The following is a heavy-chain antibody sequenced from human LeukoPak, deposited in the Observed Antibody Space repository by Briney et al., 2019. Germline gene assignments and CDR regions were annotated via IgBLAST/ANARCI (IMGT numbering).Heavy chain of an antibody. CDR1: GFTFSSYA. V-gene: IGHV3-30-3*01. Sequence: GGSLRLSCAASGFTFSSYAMHWVRQAPGKGLEWVAVISYDGSNKYYADSVKGRFTISRDNSKNTLYLQMNSLRAEDTAVYYCARAFPLGTIQHRGQGTLVTVSS. CDR2: ISYDGSNK. D-gene: IGHD1-14*01. CDR3: ARAFPLGTIQH. J-gene: IGHJ1*01.